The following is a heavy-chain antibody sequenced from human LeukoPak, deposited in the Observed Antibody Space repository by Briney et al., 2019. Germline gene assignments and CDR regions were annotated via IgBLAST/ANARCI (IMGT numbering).Heavy chain of an antibody. CDR1: GGTFSSYA. Sequence: ASVKVSCKASGGTFSSYAISWVRQALGQGLEWMGGIIPICGTANYEQKFQGRVTITTDESTSTAYMELSSLRSEDTAVYYCARAPSLEWVNWFDPWGQGTLVTVSS. V-gene: IGHV1-69*05. CDR3: ARAPSLEWVNWFDP. J-gene: IGHJ5*02. CDR2: IIPICGTA. D-gene: IGHD3-3*01.